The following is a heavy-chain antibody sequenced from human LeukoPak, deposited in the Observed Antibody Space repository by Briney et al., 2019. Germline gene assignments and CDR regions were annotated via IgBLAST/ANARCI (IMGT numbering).Heavy chain of an antibody. CDR2: LSYDGSNK. V-gene: IGHV3-30-3*01. CDR1: GFTFSSYA. CDR3: ARDYYYGSGSPLNY. J-gene: IGHJ4*02. D-gene: IGHD3-10*01. Sequence: GRSLRLFCAASGFTFSSYAMHWVRRARGKGLEGVTVLSYDGSNKYYADSGKGRFTISRDNSKHTLYLQMNSLRAEDTAVYYCARDYYYGSGSPLNYWGQGTLVTVSS.